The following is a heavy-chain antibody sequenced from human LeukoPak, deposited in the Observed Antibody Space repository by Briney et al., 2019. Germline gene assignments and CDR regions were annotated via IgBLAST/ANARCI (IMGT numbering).Heavy chain of an antibody. J-gene: IGHJ4*02. CDR2: IYSGGST. CDR3: ARVLYVWGSRIVIPFRY. CDR1: GFTVSSNY. V-gene: IGHV3-53*01. D-gene: IGHD3-16*02. Sequence: QPGGSLRLSCAASGFTVSSNYMSWVRQAPGKGLEWVSVIYSGGSTYYADSVKGRFTISRDNSKNTLYLQMNSLRAEDTAVYYCARVLYVWGSRIVIPFRYWGQGTLVTVSS.